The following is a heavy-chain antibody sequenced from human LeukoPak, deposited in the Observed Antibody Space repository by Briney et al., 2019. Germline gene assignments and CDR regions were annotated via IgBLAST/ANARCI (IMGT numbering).Heavy chain of an antibody. J-gene: IGHJ4*02. V-gene: IGHV1-69*13. CDR1: GGTFSSYA. CDR2: ISPIFGTA. Sequence: SVKVSCKASGGTFSSYAISWVRQAPGQGLEWMGGISPIFGTANYAQKFQGSVTIPADESTSTAYMELSSLRSEDTAVYYCARAQEAGDFDYWGQGTLVTVSS. CDR3: ARAQEAGDFDY. D-gene: IGHD7-27*01.